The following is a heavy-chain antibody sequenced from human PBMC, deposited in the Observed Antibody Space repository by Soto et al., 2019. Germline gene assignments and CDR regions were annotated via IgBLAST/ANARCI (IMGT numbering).Heavy chain of an antibody. V-gene: IGHV4-34*01. D-gene: IGHD3-10*01. J-gene: IGHJ1*01. CDR3: ARGFPRLVRGLGSFQH. CDR2: INHSGST. CDR1: GGSFSGYY. Sequence: QVQLQQWGAGLLKPSETLSLTCAVYGGSFSGYYWSWIRQPPGKGLEWIGEINHSGSTNYNPSLKSRVTISVDTSKNQFSLKLSSVTAADTAVYYCARGFPRLVRGLGSFQHWGQGTLVTVSS.